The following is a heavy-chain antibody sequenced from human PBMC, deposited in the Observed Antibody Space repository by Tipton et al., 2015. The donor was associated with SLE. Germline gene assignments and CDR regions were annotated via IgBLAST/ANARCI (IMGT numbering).Heavy chain of an antibody. D-gene: IGHD3-16*01. CDR3: ARLLRKPRSPLDY. Sequence: GLVKPSETLSLTCTVSGGSITSGGYYWSWIRQHPGKGLEWIGYIHYSGSTYYNPSLKSRVTMSVDTSQNQFSLKLSSVTAADTAVYYCARLLRKPRSPLDYWGQGTPVTVSS. J-gene: IGHJ4*02. V-gene: IGHV4-31*03. CDR2: IHYSGST. CDR1: GGSITSGGYY.